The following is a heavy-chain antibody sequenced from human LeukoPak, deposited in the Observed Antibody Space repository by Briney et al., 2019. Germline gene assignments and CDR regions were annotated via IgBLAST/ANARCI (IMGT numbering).Heavy chain of an antibody. J-gene: IGHJ5*02. CDR3: ARQEYCSGGSCYTWFDP. V-gene: IGHV5-10-1*01. CDR2: IDPSDSYT. CDR1: GYSFTSYW. Sequence: GESLRISCKGSGYSFTSYWISWVRQMPGKGLEWMGRIDPSDSYTKYNTSFQGHVTISADKSISTAYLQWSSLKASDTAMYYCARQEYCSGGSCYTWFDPWGQGTLVTVSS. D-gene: IGHD2-15*01.